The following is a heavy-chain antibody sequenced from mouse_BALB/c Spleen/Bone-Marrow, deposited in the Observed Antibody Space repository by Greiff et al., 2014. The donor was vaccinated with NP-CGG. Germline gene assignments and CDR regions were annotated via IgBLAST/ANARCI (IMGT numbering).Heavy chain of an antibody. J-gene: IGHJ4*01. CDR1: GYAFTNYL. CDR2: INSGSGGT. Sequence: VQLQQSRTPPFTRKTSVKVSCKGSGYAFTNYLIEWVKQRPGQGLEWIGVINSGSGGTKYNEKFKGKATLTADKSSSTAYMQLSSLTSDDSAVYFGARAITDAMDYWGQGTSGTVSS. V-gene: IGHV1-54*01. D-gene: IGHD2-4*01. CDR3: ARAITDAMDY.